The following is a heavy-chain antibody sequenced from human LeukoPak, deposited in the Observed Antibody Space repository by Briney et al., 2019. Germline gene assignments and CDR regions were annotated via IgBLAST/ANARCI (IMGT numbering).Heavy chain of an antibody. V-gene: IGHV4-39*01. Sequence: SETLSLTCTVSGGXISSSSYFWGWIHQPPGKGLEWIGTIYYSGSTYYNPSLKSRVTFSLDTSNNQFSLKLSSVTAADTAVYFCARHNPFRPFPDYWGQGTLVTVSS. CDR1: GGXISSSSYF. CDR2: IYYSGST. J-gene: IGHJ4*02. CDR3: ARHNPFRPFPDY. D-gene: IGHD2/OR15-2a*01.